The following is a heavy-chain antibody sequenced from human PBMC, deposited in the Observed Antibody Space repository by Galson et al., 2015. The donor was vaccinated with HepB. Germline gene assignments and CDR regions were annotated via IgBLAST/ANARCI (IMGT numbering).Heavy chain of an antibody. CDR3: ARDALYNWNSDAFDI. CDR2: ISSSSSTI. J-gene: IGHJ3*02. V-gene: IGHV3-48*01. D-gene: IGHD1-7*01. Sequence: SLRLSCADSGFTFSGYSMNWVRQAPGKGLEWVSYISSSSSTIYYADSVKGRFTISRDNAKNSLYLQMNSLRAEDTAVYYCARDALYNWNSDAFDIWGQGTMVTVSS. CDR1: GFTFSGYS.